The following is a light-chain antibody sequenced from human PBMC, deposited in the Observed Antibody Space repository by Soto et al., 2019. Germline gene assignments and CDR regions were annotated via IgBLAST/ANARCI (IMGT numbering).Light chain of an antibody. CDR1: SSDVGSYNL. CDR3: CSYAGSSTPHVV. J-gene: IGLJ2*01. V-gene: IGLV2-23*01. CDR2: EGS. Sequence: QSALTQPASVSGSPGQSITISCTGTSSDVGSYNLVSWYQQHPGKAPKLMIYEGSKRPSGVSNRFSGSKSGNTASLTISGLQAEDEADYCCSYAGSSTPHVVFGGGTKLTVL.